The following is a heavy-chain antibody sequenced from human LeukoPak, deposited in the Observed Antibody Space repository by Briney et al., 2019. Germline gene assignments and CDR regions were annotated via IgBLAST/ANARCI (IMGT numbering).Heavy chain of an antibody. V-gene: IGHV3-30*18. CDR3: AKDLNYYDSPFDY. J-gene: IGHJ4*02. CDR2: ISYDGSNK. CDR1: GFTFSSYG. D-gene: IGHD3-22*01. Sequence: GGSLRLSCAASGFTFSSYGMHWVRQAPGKGLEWVAVISYDGSNKYYADSVKGRFTISRDNSKNTLYLQMNSLRAEDTAVYYCAKDLNYYDSPFDYWGQGTLVTVSS.